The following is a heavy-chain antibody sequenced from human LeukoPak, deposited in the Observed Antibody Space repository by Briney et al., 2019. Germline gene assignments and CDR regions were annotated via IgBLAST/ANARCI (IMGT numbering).Heavy chain of an antibody. CDR2: IYYSGST. Sequence: SETLSLTCTVSGASISSGDYYWSWIRQHPGKGLEWIGYIYYSGSTYYNPSLKSRLTISVETSKNQFSLRLSSVTPADTAVYYCARAPSVIVVGAYFDYWGQGALVTVSS. V-gene: IGHV4-31*03. CDR1: GASISSGDYY. D-gene: IGHD3-22*01. CDR3: ARAPSVIVVGAYFDY. J-gene: IGHJ4*02.